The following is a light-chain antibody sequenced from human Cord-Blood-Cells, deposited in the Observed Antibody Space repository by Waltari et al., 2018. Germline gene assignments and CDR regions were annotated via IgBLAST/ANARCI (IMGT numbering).Light chain of an antibody. V-gene: IGKV1-39*01. Sequence: DIQMTQPASSLSASLGDIVTITCRASQGISSYLNWYQQKPGKAPKLLIYAASSLQSGVPSRFSGSGSGTDFTLTISSLQPEDFATYYCQQSYSTPFTFGPGTKVDIK. CDR1: QGISSY. CDR3: QQSYSTPFT. J-gene: IGKJ3*01. CDR2: AAS.